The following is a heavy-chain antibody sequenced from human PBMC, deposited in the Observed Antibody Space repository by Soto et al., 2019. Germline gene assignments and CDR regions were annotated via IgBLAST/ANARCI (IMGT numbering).Heavy chain of an antibody. Sequence: QITLKESGPTLVKPTQTLTLTCTFSGFSLSTSGVGVGWIRQPPGKALEWLALIYWDDDKAYSPSLKSRLTITKDTSKNQVVLTMTNMDPVDTAAYYCAHATYYDFWSGYQSRTFDYWGQGTLVTVSS. CDR3: AHATYYDFWSGYQSRTFDY. D-gene: IGHD3-3*01. J-gene: IGHJ4*02. V-gene: IGHV2-5*02. CDR2: IYWDDDK. CDR1: GFSLSTSGVG.